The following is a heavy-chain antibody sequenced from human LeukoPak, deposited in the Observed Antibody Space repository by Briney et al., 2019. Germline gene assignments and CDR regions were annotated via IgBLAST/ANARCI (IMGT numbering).Heavy chain of an antibody. CDR1: GFTFSSYS. CDR2: IDQSGST. J-gene: IGHJ4*02. D-gene: IGHD6-19*01. Sequence: PGGSLRLSCAASGFTFSSYSMHWIRQPPGKGLEWIGEIDQSGSTNYNPSLRSRVTLSVDTSKNQFSLKLSSVTAADTAVYYCARRVEGEQWLVQRDYYFDYWGQGTLVTVSS. CDR3: ARRVEGEQWLVQRDYYFDY. V-gene: IGHV4-34*01.